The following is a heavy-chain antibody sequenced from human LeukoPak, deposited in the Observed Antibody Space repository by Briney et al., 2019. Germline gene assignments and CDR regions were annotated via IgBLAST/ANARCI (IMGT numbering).Heavy chain of an antibody. CDR3: ARSRREATVVSLDY. J-gene: IGHJ4*02. D-gene: IGHD4-23*01. Sequence: SETLSLTCIVSGGSISSYYWSWIRQHPGKGLEWIGYIYYSGSTYYNPSLKSRVTISVDTSKNQFSLKLSSVTAADTAVYYCARSRREATVVSLDYWGQGTLVTVSS. CDR2: IYYSGST. CDR1: GGSISSYY. V-gene: IGHV4-59*06.